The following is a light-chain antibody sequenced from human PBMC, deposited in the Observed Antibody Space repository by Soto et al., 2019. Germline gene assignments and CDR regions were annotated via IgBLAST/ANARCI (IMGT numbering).Light chain of an antibody. Sequence: QSVLTQPPSASGSPGQSVTISCTGTSSDVGAYKYVSWYQHHPGKAPKLMIYEVSKRPSGVPDRFSGSKSGNTASLTVSGLQAEDEADYYCSSYAGRSVVFGGGTKVTVL. CDR1: SSDVGAYKY. V-gene: IGLV2-8*01. CDR3: SSYAGRSVV. J-gene: IGLJ2*01. CDR2: EVS.